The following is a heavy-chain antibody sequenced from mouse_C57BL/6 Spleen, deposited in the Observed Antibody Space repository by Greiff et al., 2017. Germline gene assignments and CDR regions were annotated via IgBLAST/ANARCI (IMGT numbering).Heavy chain of an antibody. CDR1: GYTFTSYW. CDR2: IDPSDSYT. D-gene: IGHD2-3*01. CDR3: ARADDGYLYYFDY. J-gene: IGHJ2*01. V-gene: IGHV1-59*01. Sequence: VQLQQPGAELVRPGTSVKLSCKASGYTFTSYWMHWVKQRPGQGLEWIGVIDPSDSYTNYNQKFKGKATLTVDTSSSTAYMQLSSLTSEDSAGFDCARADDGYLYYFDYWGQGTTLTVSS.